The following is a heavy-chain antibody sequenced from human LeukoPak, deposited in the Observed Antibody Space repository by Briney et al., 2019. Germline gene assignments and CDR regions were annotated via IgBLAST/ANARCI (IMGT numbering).Heavy chain of an antibody. CDR3: ARVLRYCSGGNCYSGGLGYMDV. Sequence: GGSLRLSCAASGFTFSSYAMSWVRQAPGKVLELVSAISGSGGSTYYADSVKGRFTISRDNSKNTLYLQMNSLRAEDTAVYYCARVLRYCSGGNCYSGGLGYMDVWGKGTTVTISS. J-gene: IGHJ6*03. CDR2: ISGSGGST. CDR1: GFTFSSYA. D-gene: IGHD2-15*01. V-gene: IGHV3-23*01.